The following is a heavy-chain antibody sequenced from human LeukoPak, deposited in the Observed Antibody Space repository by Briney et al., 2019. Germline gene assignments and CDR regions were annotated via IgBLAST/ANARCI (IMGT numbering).Heavy chain of an antibody. J-gene: IGHJ4*02. D-gene: IGHD6-6*01. CDR1: GFTFRDFG. Sequence: QPGRSLRLSCAASGFTFRDFGMHWVRQAPGKGLEWVAIIWYDASNQYYEDSVKGRFTISRDNSKNTVFLQMNSLRAEDTAVYYCARGRSIRPYYFDLWGQGTMVTVSS. CDR3: ARGRSIRPYYFDL. V-gene: IGHV3-33*01. CDR2: IWYDASNQ.